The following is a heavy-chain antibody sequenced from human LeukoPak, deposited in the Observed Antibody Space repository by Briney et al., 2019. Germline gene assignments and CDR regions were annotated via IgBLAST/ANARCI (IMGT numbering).Heavy chain of an antibody. Sequence: SETLSLTCTVSGGSISSGDYYWSWIRQPPGKGLEWIGYIYYSGSTYYNPSLKSRVTISVDTSKNQFSLNLSSVTAADTAVYYCAREQYYYDSSGYWSHWFDPWGQGTLVTVSS. D-gene: IGHD3-22*01. V-gene: IGHV4-30-4*01. CDR3: AREQYYYDSSGYWSHWFDP. CDR1: GGSISSGDYY. CDR2: IYYSGST. J-gene: IGHJ5*02.